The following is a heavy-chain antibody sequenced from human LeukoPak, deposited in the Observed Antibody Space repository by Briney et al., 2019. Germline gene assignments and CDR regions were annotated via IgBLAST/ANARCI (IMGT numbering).Heavy chain of an antibody. Sequence: GGSLRLSCAASGFTVSSNYMSWVRQAPGKGLEWVSGINWNGGSTGYADSVKGRFTISRDNAKNSLYLQMNSLRAEDTAVYYCAKDQWGYSSGWYYFDYWGQGTLVTVSS. CDR3: AKDQWGYSSGWYYFDY. J-gene: IGHJ4*02. CDR1: GFTVSSNY. V-gene: IGHV3-20*04. CDR2: INWNGGST. D-gene: IGHD6-19*01.